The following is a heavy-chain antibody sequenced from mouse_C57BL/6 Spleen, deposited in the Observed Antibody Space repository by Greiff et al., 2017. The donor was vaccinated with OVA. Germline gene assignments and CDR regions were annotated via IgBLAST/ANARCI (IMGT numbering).Heavy chain of an antibody. Sequence: QVQLQQSGAELVRPGASVKLSCKASGYTFTDYYINWVKQRPGQGLERIARIYPGSGNTYYNEKFKGKATLTAEKSSSTAYMQLSSLTSEDSAVYFCARGGDYGSSLFAYWGQGTLVTVSA. J-gene: IGHJ3*01. CDR1: GYTFTDYY. CDR2: IYPGSGNT. V-gene: IGHV1-76*01. D-gene: IGHD1-1*01. CDR3: ARGGDYGSSLFAY.